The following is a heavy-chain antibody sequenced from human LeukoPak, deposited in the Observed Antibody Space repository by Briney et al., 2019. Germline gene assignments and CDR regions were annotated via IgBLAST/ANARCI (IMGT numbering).Heavy chain of an antibody. D-gene: IGHD3-9*01. Sequence: GGSLRLSCAASGVTFSDYNMNWVRQAPGKGLEWVSYITDSGNTIHYADSVKGRFTISRDNAKNSLYLQMNSLRAEDTAVYYCARSIGLTGGGVDVWGQGTTVTVPS. J-gene: IGHJ6*02. CDR3: ARSIGLTGGGVDV. CDR1: GVTFSDYN. CDR2: ITDSGNTI. V-gene: IGHV3-11*01.